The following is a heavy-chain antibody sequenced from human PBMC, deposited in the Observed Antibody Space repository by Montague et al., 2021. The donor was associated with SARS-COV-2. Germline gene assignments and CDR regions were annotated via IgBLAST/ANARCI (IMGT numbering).Heavy chain of an antibody. CDR3: ARVGFGYCSGGSCYRAFDY. CDR1: GGSISSYY. J-gene: IGHJ4*02. Sequence: SETLSLTCTVSGGSISSYYWSWIRQPPGKGLEWIGYIYYSGSTNYNPSLKSRATISVDTSKNQFSLKLSSVTAADTAVYYCARVGFGYCSGGSCYRAFDYWGQGTLVTVSS. V-gene: IGHV4-59*01. D-gene: IGHD2-15*01. CDR2: IYYSGST.